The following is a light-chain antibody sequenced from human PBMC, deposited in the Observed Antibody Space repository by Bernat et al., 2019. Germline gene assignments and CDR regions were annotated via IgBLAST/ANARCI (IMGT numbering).Light chain of an antibody. V-gene: IGLV1-47*02. CDR3: AAWDDGLSGLNWV. CDR2: NNN. J-gene: IGLJ3*02. Sequence: QSFLTQPPSASGTPGQRVTISCSGSSSNLGSNYVYWYQQFPGTAPKLLIYNNNQRPSGVPDRFSGSKSGTSASLAISGLRSGDEADYYCAAWDDGLSGLNWVFGGGTKLTVL. CDR1: SSNLGSNY.